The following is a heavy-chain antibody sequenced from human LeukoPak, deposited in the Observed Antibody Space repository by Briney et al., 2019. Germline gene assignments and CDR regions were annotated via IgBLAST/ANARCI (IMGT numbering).Heavy chain of an antibody. CDR2: INPNSGGT. CDR1: GYPFTGYY. J-gene: IGHJ4*02. CDR3: ARDPDDSSGYYLDY. D-gene: IGHD3-22*01. Sequence: ASVKVSCKASGYPFTGYYMHWVRQAPGQGLEWMGWINPNSGGTNYAQKFQGRVTMTRDTSISTAYMELSRLRSDDTAVYYCARDPDDSSGYYLDYWGQGTLVTVSS. V-gene: IGHV1-2*02.